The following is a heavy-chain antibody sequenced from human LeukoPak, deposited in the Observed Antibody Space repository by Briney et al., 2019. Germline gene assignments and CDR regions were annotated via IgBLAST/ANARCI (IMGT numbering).Heavy chain of an antibody. CDR3: AVGQRPAAIQYFQH. J-gene: IGHJ1*01. CDR1: GGSISSSSYY. D-gene: IGHD2-2*02. Sequence: NPSETLSLTCTVSGGSISSSSYYWGWIRHSPGKGLEWIGNIYYSGSTYYNPSLKSRVTISADTSKNQFSLKLSSVTAADTAVYHCAVGQRPAAIQYFQHWGQGTLVTVSS. CDR2: IYYSGST. V-gene: IGHV4-39*01.